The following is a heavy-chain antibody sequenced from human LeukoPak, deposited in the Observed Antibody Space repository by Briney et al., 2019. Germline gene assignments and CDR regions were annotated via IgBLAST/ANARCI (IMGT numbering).Heavy chain of an antibody. D-gene: IGHD3-22*01. CDR1: GYSFTSYW. Sequence: GESLKISCKGSGYSFTSYWIGWVRQMPGKGLEWMGIIYPGDSDTRYSPSFQGQVTISADKSISTAYLQWSSLKASDTAMYYCARRVIIYDSSGRGSYFDYWGQGTLVTVSS. CDR2: IYPGDSDT. CDR3: ARRVIIYDSSGRGSYFDY. V-gene: IGHV5-51*01. J-gene: IGHJ4*02.